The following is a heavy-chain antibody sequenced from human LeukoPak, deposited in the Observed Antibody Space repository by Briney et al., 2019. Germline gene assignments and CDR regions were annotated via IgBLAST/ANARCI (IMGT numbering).Heavy chain of an antibody. V-gene: IGHV1-69*05. J-gene: IGHJ4*02. D-gene: IGHD3-10*01. CDR1: GGTFNNYA. CDR2: IIPLSGTA. Sequence: SVKVSCKASGGTFNNYAISWVRQAPGQGLEWMGGIIPLSGTANYAQKFQGRVTITTDESTSTDYMELSNLRSDDTAVYYCASRTADYGSGSHYGYWGQGTLVTVSS. CDR3: ASRTADYGSGSHYGY.